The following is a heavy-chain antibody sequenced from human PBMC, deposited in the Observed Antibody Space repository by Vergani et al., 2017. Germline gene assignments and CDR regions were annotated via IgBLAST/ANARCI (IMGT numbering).Heavy chain of an antibody. CDR1: GYTFTSYA. D-gene: IGHD3-22*01. Sequence: QVQLVQSGAEVKKPGASVKVSCKASGYTFTSYAISWVRQAPGQGLEWMGRIIPIFGTANYAQKFQGRVTITADESTSTAYMELSSLRSEDTALYYCARGYYYDSSGNQDAFDIWGQGTMVTVSS. V-gene: IGHV1-69*13. CDR2: IIPIFGTA. CDR3: ARGYYYDSSGNQDAFDI. J-gene: IGHJ3*02.